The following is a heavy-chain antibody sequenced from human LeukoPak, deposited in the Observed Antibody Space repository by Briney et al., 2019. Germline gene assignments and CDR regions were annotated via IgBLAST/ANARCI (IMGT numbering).Heavy chain of an antibody. D-gene: IGHD3-22*01. Sequence: GSLRLSCAASGFTFSSYWMSWVRQAPGKGLEWVANIKQDGSEKYYVDSVKGRFTISRDNAKNSLYLQMNSLRAEDTAVYYCARDRPYHYYDSSGYHYYFGYWGQGTLVTVSS. CDR2: IKQDGSEK. V-gene: IGHV3-7*01. CDR3: ARDRPYHYYDSSGYHYYFGY. CDR1: GFTFSSYW. J-gene: IGHJ4*02.